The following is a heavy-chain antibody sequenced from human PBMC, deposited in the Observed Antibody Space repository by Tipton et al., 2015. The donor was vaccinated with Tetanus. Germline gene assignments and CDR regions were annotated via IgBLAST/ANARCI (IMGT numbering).Heavy chain of an antibody. J-gene: IGHJ4*02. CDR2: IKNDGSEK. CDR3: ARGMAEASNCGGDCYSDY. V-gene: IGHV3-7*04. Sequence: SLRLSCAASGFSFSNYWMIWVRQAPGKGLEWVASIKNDGSEKNYVESVKGRFTISRDNTRNSLYLQMNTLRAEDTAVYSCARGMAEASNCGGDCYSDYWGQGTLVTVSS. D-gene: IGHD2-21*02. CDR1: GFSFSNYW.